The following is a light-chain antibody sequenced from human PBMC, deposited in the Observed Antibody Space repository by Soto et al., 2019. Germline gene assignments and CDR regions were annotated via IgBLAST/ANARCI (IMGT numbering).Light chain of an antibody. CDR1: QSVSSY. Sequence: DIVLTKSQATLSLSPGERATLSCRASQSVSSYLDWYQQKPGQAPRLLIYDASNRATGIPARFSGSGSGTDFTLTISILEPEDVAVYYCQQLSNLPLWTFGHVTSVDI. CDR2: DAS. V-gene: IGKV3-11*01. CDR3: QQLSNLPLWT. J-gene: IGKJ1*01.